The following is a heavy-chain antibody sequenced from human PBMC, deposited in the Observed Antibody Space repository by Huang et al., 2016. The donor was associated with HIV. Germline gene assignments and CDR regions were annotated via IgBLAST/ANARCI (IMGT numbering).Heavy chain of an antibody. CDR3: ARGQLGSYGDYDVLY. V-gene: IGHV1-69*13. Sequence: QVQLVQSGAEVKTPGSSVKVSCQASGGTFSKYAISWVRQAPGQGLEWMGGISLMFGTPNDARKFQGRVTITADDSTSTTYVEVSSLRSEDTALYYCARGQLGSYGDYDVLYWGQGTLVTVSS. CDR2: ISLMFGTP. CDR1: GGTFSKYA. J-gene: IGHJ4*02. D-gene: IGHD4-17*01.